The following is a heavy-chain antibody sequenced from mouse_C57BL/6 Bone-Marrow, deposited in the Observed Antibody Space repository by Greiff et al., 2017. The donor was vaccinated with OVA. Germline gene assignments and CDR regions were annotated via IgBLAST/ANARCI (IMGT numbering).Heavy chain of an antibody. CDR2: INPSSGYT. CDR1: GYTFTSYT. J-gene: IGHJ2*01. D-gene: IGHD1-1*01. V-gene: IGHV1-4*01. CDR3: ARSVYYYGRRDY. Sequence: QVQLKQSGAELARPGASVKMSCKASGYTFTSYTMHWVKQRPGQGLEWIGYINPSSGYTKYNQKFKDKATLTADKSSSTAYMQLSSLTSEDSAVYYCARSVYYYGRRDYRGQGTTLTVSS.